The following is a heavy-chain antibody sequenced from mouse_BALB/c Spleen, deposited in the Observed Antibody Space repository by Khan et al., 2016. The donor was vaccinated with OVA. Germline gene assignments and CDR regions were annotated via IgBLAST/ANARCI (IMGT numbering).Heavy chain of an antibody. CDR2: ILPGRGNS. V-gene: IGHV1-9*01. CDR1: GYTFSSYW. CDR3: ARGAGTTDGMDY. Sequence: QVRLQQSGAELMKPGASVKISCKATGYTFSSYWIEWVKQRPGHGLEWIGEILPGRGNSNYNEKFKDRATFTADTSSTIAYMQLSSLTSEASAVNYCARGAGTTDGMDYWGQGTSVTVSS. D-gene: IGHD4-1*01. J-gene: IGHJ4*01.